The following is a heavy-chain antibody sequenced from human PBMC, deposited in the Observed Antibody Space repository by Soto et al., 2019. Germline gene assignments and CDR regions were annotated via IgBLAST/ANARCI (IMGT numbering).Heavy chain of an antibody. Sequence: SETLSLTCTVSGGSIKVGGYYWGWIRQPPGKGLEWVATIYYSGTTYYNPSLKSRLTISLDTSRNQFSLDLTSVTAADTAVYYCARLAYSHYSTWGQGTLVNVS. CDR3: ARLAYSHYST. D-gene: IGHD5-12*01. J-gene: IGHJ4*02. CDR2: IYYSGTT. V-gene: IGHV4-39*01. CDR1: GGSIKVGGYY.